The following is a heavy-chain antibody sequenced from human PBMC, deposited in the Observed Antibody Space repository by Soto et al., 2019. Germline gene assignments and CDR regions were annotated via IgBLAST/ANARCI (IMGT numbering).Heavy chain of an antibody. Sequence: QVQLVESGGGVVQSGRSLRLSCAASRFMFRSYAMHWVRQAPGKGLEWVAGIWYDGSTKYYGDSVKGRYSISRDNSKNMLDLQMNSLRAEDTAVYYCARVASSSSWHIPHFDQWGQGTLVTVSS. D-gene: IGHD6-13*01. CDR1: RFMFRSYA. J-gene: IGHJ4*02. CDR3: ARVASSSSWHIPHFDQ. CDR2: IWYDGSTK. V-gene: IGHV3-33*01.